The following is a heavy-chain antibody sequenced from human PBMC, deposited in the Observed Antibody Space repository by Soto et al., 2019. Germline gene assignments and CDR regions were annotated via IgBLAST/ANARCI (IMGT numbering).Heavy chain of an antibody. D-gene: IGHD6-13*01. J-gene: IGHJ4*02. CDR3: ARDRGIAWYLFEH. Sequence: GGSLRLSCAASGFTFTSYAVSWVRQAPGKGLEWVSSISGSGDSTYYADSVKGRFTISRDSSKSTMYLQMNSLRTEDSAIYFCARDRGIAWYLFEHWGQGTLVTVSS. CDR2: ISGSGDST. CDR1: GFTFTSYA. V-gene: IGHV3-23*01.